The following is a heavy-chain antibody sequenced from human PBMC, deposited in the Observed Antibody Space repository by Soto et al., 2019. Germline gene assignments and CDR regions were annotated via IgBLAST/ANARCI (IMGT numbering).Heavy chain of an antibody. Sequence: PSETLSLTCAVSGGSISSSNWWSWVRQPPGKGLEWIGEIYHSGSTNCNPSLKSRVTISVDKSKNQFSLKLSSVTAADTAVYYCARVSGSYYYGMDVWGQGTKVTVSS. CDR2: IYHSGST. CDR3: ARVSGSYYYGMDV. V-gene: IGHV4-4*02. CDR1: GGSISSSNW. D-gene: IGHD1-26*01. J-gene: IGHJ6*02.